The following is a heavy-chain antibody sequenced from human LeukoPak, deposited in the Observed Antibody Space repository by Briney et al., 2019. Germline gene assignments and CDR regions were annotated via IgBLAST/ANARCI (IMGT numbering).Heavy chain of an antibody. J-gene: IGHJ2*01. Sequence: GESLRISCKGSGYSFTRKWIGWVRQMPGKGLEWMAIIYPGDSDTRYSPSFQGQVTISADKSINTAYLQWSSLKASDTAMYYCARRVVNNRNWHFDLWGRGTLVTVSS. CDR1: GYSFTRKW. D-gene: IGHD4-23*01. CDR3: ARRVVNNRNWHFDL. CDR2: IYPGDSDT. V-gene: IGHV5-51*01.